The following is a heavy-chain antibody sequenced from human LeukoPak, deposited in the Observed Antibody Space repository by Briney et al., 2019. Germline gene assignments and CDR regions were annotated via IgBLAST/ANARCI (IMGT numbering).Heavy chain of an antibody. CDR3: ARKAANSGAFDV. Sequence: PSETPSLTCSVSGGSISPYYWSWIRQPPGKGLEWIGYIFYNGNTNYNPSLKSRVTISVDTSKNQFSLKLSSVTAADTAVYYCARKAANSGAFDVWGLGTMVTVSS. V-gene: IGHV4-59*08. D-gene: IGHD6-25*01. J-gene: IGHJ3*01. CDR2: IFYNGNT. CDR1: GGSISPYY.